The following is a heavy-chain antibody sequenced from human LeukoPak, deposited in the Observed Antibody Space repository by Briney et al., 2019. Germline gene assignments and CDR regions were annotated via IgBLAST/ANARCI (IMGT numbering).Heavy chain of an antibody. J-gene: IGHJ4*02. V-gene: IGHV3-7*01. D-gene: IGHD3-22*01. CDR2: IKQDGSEK. CDR3: ARYYNDSIYFDY. CDR1: GFTFSRYW. Sequence: GGSLRLSCAASGFTFSRYWMSWVRQAPGKGLEWVANIKQDGSEKYYVDSVKGRFTISRDNAKNSLYLQMNSLRAEDTAVYFCARYYNDSIYFDYWGQGTLVTVSS.